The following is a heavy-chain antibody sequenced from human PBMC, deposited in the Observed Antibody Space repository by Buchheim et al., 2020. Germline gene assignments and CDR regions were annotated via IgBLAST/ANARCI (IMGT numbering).Heavy chain of an antibody. J-gene: IGHJ4*02. CDR1: GGSISSYY. V-gene: IGHV4-59*12. CDR3: ARDRGYGSDFDY. Sequence: QVQLQESGPGLVKPSETLSLTCTVSGGSISSYYWSWIRQPPGKGLEWIGYIYYSGSTNYNPSLKSRVTISVDTSKNQFSLKLSSVTAADTAVYYCARDRGYGSDFDYWGQGTL. D-gene: IGHD3-10*01. CDR2: IYYSGST.